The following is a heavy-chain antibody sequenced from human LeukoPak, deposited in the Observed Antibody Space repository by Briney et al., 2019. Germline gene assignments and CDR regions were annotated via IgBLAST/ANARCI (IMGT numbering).Heavy chain of an antibody. CDR3: ARDSNYYDSSGYPIDY. CDR2: INPNSGGT. Sequence: ASVKVSCKASGFTFTGYYMHWVRQAPGQGLEWMGWINPNSGGTNYAQKFQGRVTMTRDASISTAYMELSRLRSDDTAVYYCARDSNYYDSSGYPIDYWGQGTLVTVSS. CDR1: GFTFTGYY. J-gene: IGHJ4*02. V-gene: IGHV1-2*02. D-gene: IGHD3-22*01.